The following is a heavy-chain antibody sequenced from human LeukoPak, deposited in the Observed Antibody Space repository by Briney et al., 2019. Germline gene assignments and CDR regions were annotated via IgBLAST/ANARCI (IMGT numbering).Heavy chain of an antibody. CDR2: ISSSSSYI. D-gene: IGHD3-22*01. Sequence: PGGSLRLSCAASGFTFSSYSMNWVRQAPGKGLEWVSSISSSSSYIYYADSVKGRFTISRDNAKNSLYLQMNSLRAEDTAVYYCARATRDYYDSSAIGYWGQGTLVTASS. J-gene: IGHJ4*02. CDR1: GFTFSSYS. CDR3: ARATRDYYDSSAIGY. V-gene: IGHV3-21*01.